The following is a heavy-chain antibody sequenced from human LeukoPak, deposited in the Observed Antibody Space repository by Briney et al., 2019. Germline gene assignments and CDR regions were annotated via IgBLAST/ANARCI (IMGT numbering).Heavy chain of an antibody. Sequence: ASVKVSCKSSGYTFNLYGASWVRQAPGQGLEWMGWISAYNGNTNYAQKLQGRVTMTTDTSTSTAYMELRSLRSDDTAVYYCARDASGYSSSWYFDYWGQGTLVTVSS. V-gene: IGHV1-18*01. J-gene: IGHJ4*02. CDR1: GYTFNLYG. D-gene: IGHD6-13*01. CDR3: ARDASGYSSSWYFDY. CDR2: ISAYNGNT.